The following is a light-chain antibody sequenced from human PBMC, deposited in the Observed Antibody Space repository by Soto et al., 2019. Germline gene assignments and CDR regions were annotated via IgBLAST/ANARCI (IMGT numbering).Light chain of an antibody. J-gene: IGKJ4*01. V-gene: IGKV1-5*03. CDR3: QQHHSYSLT. Sequence: DIQMTHSPYTLSASVGDRVTITCRASQSISSWLAWYQQKPGKAPKLLIYKESSLEGGVPSRFSGSGSGTDFTLTISSLQPDDLATYSCQQHHSYSLTFDGGNKVDIK. CDR2: KES. CDR1: QSISSW.